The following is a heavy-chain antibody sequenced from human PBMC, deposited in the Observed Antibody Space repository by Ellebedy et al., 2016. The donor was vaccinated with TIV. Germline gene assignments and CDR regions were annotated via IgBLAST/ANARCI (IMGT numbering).Heavy chain of an antibody. CDR3: SRVRITMVRGDFPLPLIDP. V-gene: IGHV4-59*01. Sequence: SETLSRTCTVSGGSISTYYWSWIRQPPGKGLEWIGCFYYNGSTKYNPSLKSRVTISVDPSKNHFSLKLSSVTAADTAVYYCSRVRITMVRGDFPLPLIDPWGQGTLVTVSS. CDR1: GGSISTYY. D-gene: IGHD3-10*01. J-gene: IGHJ5*02. CDR2: FYYNGST.